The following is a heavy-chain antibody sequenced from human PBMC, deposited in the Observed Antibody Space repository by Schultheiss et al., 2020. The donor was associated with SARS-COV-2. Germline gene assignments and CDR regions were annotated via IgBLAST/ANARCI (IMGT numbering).Heavy chain of an antibody. CDR3: AKGGSWFDP. Sequence: GGSLRLSCAASGFAFSTSALSWVRQAPGKGLEWVSLFSIGGSTYYADSVKGRFTISRDNSKNTLYLQMHSLRAEDTAVYYCAKGGSWFDPWGQGTLVTVS. J-gene: IGHJ5*02. CDR1: GFAFSTSA. D-gene: IGHD2-15*01. CDR2: FSIGGST. V-gene: IGHV3-23*01.